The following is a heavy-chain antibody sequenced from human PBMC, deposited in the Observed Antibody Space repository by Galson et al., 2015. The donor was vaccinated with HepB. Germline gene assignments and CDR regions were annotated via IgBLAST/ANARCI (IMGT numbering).Heavy chain of an antibody. CDR2: IYPDDSDI. CDR1: GYSFTNYW. CDR3: ARRINHRSRHFDY. V-gene: IGHV5-51*01. D-gene: IGHD3-10*01. Sequence: QSGAEVKKPGESLKISCKGSGYSFTNYWIAWVRQLPGKGLEWMGVIYPDDSDIRYSPSFEGQVTFSADRSLSTAYLQWSSLKASDTAMYYCARRINHRSRHFDYWGQGTLVTVPS. J-gene: IGHJ4*02.